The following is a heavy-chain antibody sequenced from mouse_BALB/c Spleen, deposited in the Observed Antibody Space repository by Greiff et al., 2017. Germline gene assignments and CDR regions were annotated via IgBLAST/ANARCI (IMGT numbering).Heavy chain of an antibody. CDR2: IDPANGNT. J-gene: IGHJ4*01. D-gene: IGHD2-4*01. CDR3: ARDDYDNAMDD. CDR1: GFNIKDTY. V-gene: IGHV14-3*02. Sequence: VQLKQSGAELVKPGASVKLSCTASGFNIKDTYMHWVKQRPEQGLEWIGRIDPANGNTKYDPKFQGKATITADTSSNTAYLQLSSLTSEDTAVYYCARDDYDNAMDDWGQGTSVTVSS.